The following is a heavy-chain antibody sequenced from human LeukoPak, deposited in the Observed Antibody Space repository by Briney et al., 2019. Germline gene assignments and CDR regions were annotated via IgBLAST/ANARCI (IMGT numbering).Heavy chain of an antibody. Sequence: GGSLRLSCAASEFTFSTYLMTWVRQAPGKGLEWVANIKQDGSEKYYADSGRGRFTISRDDGKKSLYLQMNSLRVEDTAVYYCAGERPSSSWYDFWGQGTLVTVSS. CDR1: EFTFSTYL. J-gene: IGHJ5*01. CDR3: AGERPSSSWYDF. CDR2: IKQDGSEK. D-gene: IGHD6-13*01. V-gene: IGHV3-7*01.